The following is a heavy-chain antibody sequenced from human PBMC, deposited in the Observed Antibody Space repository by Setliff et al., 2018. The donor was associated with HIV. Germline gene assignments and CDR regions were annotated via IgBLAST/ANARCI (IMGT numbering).Heavy chain of an antibody. D-gene: IGHD3-3*01. J-gene: IGHJ4*02. CDR3: ARDPVETYHSYWTGYKYFDD. Sequence: PGGSLRLSCAASGFSFSGYWMHWVRQAPGRGLVWVSRIYSDGSKTNYADSVKGRFTISRDNAKSSLYLQMNSLRAEDTAVYYCARDPVETYHSYWTGYKYFDDWGQGTLVTSPQ. CDR1: GFSFSGYW. V-gene: IGHV3-74*01. CDR2: IYSDGSKT.